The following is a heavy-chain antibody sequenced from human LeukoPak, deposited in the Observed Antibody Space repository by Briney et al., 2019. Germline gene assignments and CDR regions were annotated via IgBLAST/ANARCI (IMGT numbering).Heavy chain of an antibody. CDR3: ARDVGDIVVVPAVNWFDP. D-gene: IGHD2-2*01. CDR2: ISAYNGNT. CDR1: GYTFTSYG. V-gene: IGHV1-18*01. J-gene: IGHJ5*02. Sequence: ASVKLSCKASGYTFTSYGISWVRQAPGQGLEWMGWISAYNGNTNYAQKLQGRVTMTTDTSTSTAYMELRSLRSDDTAVYYCARDVGDIVVVPAVNWFDPWGQGTLVTVSS.